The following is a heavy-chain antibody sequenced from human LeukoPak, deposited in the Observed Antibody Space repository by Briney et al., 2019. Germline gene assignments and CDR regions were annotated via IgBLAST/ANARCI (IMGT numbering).Heavy chain of an antibody. D-gene: IGHD3-10*01. CDR1: GFTFSDCD. V-gene: IGHV3-21*04. CDR2: ISYRISPT. Sequence: PGGSLRLSCTASGFTFSDCDMNWVRQAPGSGLEWVSAISYRISPTYYADSVKGRFTISRDNAKNSLYLQMDSLRAEDTALYHCARSLWFGELSNWFDPWGQGTLVTVSS. J-gene: IGHJ5*02. CDR3: ARSLWFGELSNWFDP.